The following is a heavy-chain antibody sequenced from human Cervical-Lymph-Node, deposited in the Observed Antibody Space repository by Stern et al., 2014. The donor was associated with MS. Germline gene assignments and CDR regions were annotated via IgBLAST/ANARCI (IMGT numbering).Heavy chain of an antibody. D-gene: IGHD3-22*01. V-gene: IGHV1-69*01. CDR1: GGTFSSYA. Sequence: VQLVQSGAEVKKPGSSVKVSCKASGGTFSSYAISWVRQAPGQGLEWMGGIIPIFGTANYAQKFQGRVTITADESTSTAYMELSSLRSEDTAVYYCARREVDSSGYYYYYYGMDVWGQGTTVTVSS. J-gene: IGHJ6*02. CDR2: IIPIFGTA. CDR3: ARREVDSSGYYYYYYGMDV.